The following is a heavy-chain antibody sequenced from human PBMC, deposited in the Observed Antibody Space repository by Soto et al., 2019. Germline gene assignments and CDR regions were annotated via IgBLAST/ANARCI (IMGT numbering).Heavy chain of an antibody. J-gene: IGHJ4*02. D-gene: IGHD2-15*01. CDR2: ISAYNGNT. V-gene: IGHV1-18*04. CDR1: VYTFTSYG. Sequence: XSVKISCKASVYTFTSYGISWVRQAPGQGLEWMGWISAYNGNTNYAQKLQGRVTMTTDTSTSTSYMELRSVTAADTAVYYCARGAPGGGYLYYFDYWGQGPLVTVSS. CDR3: ARGAPGGGYLYYFDY.